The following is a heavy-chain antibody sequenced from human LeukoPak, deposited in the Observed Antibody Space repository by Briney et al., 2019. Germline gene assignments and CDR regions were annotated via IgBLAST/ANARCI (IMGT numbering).Heavy chain of an antibody. J-gene: IGHJ4*02. Sequence: GGSLRLSCAASGFTFSSQSMNWVRQAPGKGLEWVSSISTSSSYIYYADSVKGRFTISRDNSKNTLYLQMNSLRAEDTAVYYCAKDEGDYYGSGSYYNVGYYFDYWGQGTLVTVSS. V-gene: IGHV3-21*04. D-gene: IGHD3-10*01. CDR3: AKDEGDYYGSGSYYNVGYYFDY. CDR2: ISTSSSYI. CDR1: GFTFSSQS.